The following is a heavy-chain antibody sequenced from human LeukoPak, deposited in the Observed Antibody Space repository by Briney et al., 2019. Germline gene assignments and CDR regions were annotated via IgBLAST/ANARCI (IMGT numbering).Heavy chain of an antibody. J-gene: IGHJ3*02. CDR2: IDPSDSYT. D-gene: IGHD6-19*01. CDR1: GYSFTSYW. CDR3: ARHDRSGWYLAAFDI. V-gene: IGHV5-10-1*01. Sequence: PGESLKISCKGSGYSFTSYWIGWVRQMPGKGLEWMGRIDPSDSYTNYSPSFQGHVTISADKSISTAYLQWSSLKASDTAMYYCARHDRSGWYLAAFDIWGQGTMVTVSS.